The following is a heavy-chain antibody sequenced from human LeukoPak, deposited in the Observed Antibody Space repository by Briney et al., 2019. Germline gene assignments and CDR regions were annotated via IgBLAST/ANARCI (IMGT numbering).Heavy chain of an antibody. CDR3: ARVGDHWRMDV. Sequence: GGSLRLSCAASGFTFINHYMAWVRQAPGRGLEWVANINQDGGEIYYVGSVRGRFTISRDNAKNSLYLQMNSLRAEDTAVYYCARVGDHWRMDVWGQGTTVTVSS. CDR1: GFTFINHY. D-gene: IGHD3-3*01. CDR2: INQDGGEI. V-gene: IGHV3-7*04. J-gene: IGHJ6*02.